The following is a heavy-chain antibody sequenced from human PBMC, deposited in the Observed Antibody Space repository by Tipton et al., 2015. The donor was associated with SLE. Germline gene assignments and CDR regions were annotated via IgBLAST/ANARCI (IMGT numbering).Heavy chain of an antibody. D-gene: IGHD6-19*01. J-gene: IGHJ4*02. V-gene: IGHV3-30*03. CDR3: ARGAAVAAFPGD. CDR1: GFTFSSYG. CDR2: ISYDGSNK. Sequence: SLRLSCAASGFTFSSYGMHWVRQAPGKGLEWVAVISYDGSNKYYADSVKGRFTISRGNSKNTLYLQMNSLRAEDTAVYYCARGAAVAAFPGDWEQGTLVTVSS.